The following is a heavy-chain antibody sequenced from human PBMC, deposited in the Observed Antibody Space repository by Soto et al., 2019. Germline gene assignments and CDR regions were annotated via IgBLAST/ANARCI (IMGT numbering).Heavy chain of an antibody. J-gene: IGHJ3*02. CDR2: MWNDGNKE. Sequence: QVHLVESGGGVVQPGRSLRLSCAASGFTLSVFGMHWVRQAPGKGLEWVAVMWNDGNKEYYADSVKGRFTISRDSSKNTLGLQMNSLRAEDTAIYYCARSNYGDYEGRDAFDIWGPGTMLTVSS. CDR1: GFTLSVFG. V-gene: IGHV3-33*01. CDR3: ARSNYGDYEGRDAFDI. D-gene: IGHD4-17*01.